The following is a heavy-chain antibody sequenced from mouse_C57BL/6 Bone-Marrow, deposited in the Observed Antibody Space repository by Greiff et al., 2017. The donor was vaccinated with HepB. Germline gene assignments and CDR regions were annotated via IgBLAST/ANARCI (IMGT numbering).Heavy chain of an antibody. D-gene: IGHD1-1*01. J-gene: IGHJ4*01. CDR1: GYSFTDYN. Sequence: VQLQQSGPELVKPGASVKISCKASGYSFTDYNMNWVKQSNGKSLEWIGVINPNYGTTSYNQKFKGKATLTVDQSSSTAYMQINSLTSEDSAVYYCAPITTVVAPYAMDYWGQGTSVTVSS. CDR3: APITTVVAPYAMDY. V-gene: IGHV1-39*01. CDR2: INPNYGTT.